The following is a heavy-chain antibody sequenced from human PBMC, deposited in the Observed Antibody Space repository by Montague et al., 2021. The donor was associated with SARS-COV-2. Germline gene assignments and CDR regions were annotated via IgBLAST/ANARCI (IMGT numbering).Heavy chain of an antibody. Sequence: SLRLSCAASGFTFKSYAMGWVRQAPGKGLEWVSAVSDTGGGTYYADSVKGRFTISRDNGRNSVYLQMNSLRAEDTALYYCAKDDGSGNYYNGLYENWGQGTRVTVSS. D-gene: IGHD3-10*01. V-gene: IGHV3-23*01. CDR3: AKDDGSGNYYNGLYEN. J-gene: IGHJ4*02. CDR1: GFTFKSYA. CDR2: VSDTGGGT.